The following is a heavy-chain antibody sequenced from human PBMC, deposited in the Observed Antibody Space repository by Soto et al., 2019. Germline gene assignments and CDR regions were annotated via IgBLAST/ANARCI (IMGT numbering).Heavy chain of an antibody. CDR2: ISSSSSTI. D-gene: IGHD1-1*01. V-gene: IGHV3-48*04. CDR3: ASAPGPTTFDY. CDR1: GFTFSSYS. Sequence: GGSLRLSCAASGFTFSSYSMKWVRQAPGKGLAWVSYISSSSSTIYYADSVKGRFTISRDNAKNSLYLQMNSLRAEDTAVYYCASAPGPTTFDYWGQGTLVTVSS. J-gene: IGHJ4*02.